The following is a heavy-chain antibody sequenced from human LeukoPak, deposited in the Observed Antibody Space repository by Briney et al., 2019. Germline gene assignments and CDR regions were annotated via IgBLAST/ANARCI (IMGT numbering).Heavy chain of an antibody. Sequence: GGSLRLSCAASGFTFSTYPMQWVRQAPGKGPEWVAFISNDGSNKFYADSVKGRFAISRDNSKNTLFLQMNSLRIEDTAVYYCARDLTDDFWSGYHFDYWGQGTLVTVSS. J-gene: IGHJ4*02. D-gene: IGHD3-3*01. CDR1: GFTFSTYP. CDR3: ARDLTDDFWSGYHFDY. V-gene: IGHV3-30*09. CDR2: ISNDGSNK.